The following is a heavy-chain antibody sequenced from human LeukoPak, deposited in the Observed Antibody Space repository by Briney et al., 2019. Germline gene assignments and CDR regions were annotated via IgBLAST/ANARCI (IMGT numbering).Heavy chain of an antibody. J-gene: IGHJ4*02. V-gene: IGHV3-23*01. CDR2: ISGSGGST. Sequence: GGSLRLSCAASGFTFSSYAMSWVRQAPGKWLEWVSAISGSGGSTYYADSVKGRFTISRDNSKNTLYLQMNSLRAEDTAVYYCAKDLEYYDSSGYCDYWGQGTLVTVSS. D-gene: IGHD3-22*01. CDR3: AKDLEYYDSSGYCDY. CDR1: GFTFSSYA.